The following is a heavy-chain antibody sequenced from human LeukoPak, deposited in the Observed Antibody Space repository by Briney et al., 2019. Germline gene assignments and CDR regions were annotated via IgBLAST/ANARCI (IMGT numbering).Heavy chain of an antibody. D-gene: IGHD3-22*01. CDR1: GYTFTSYD. Sequence: ASVKVSCMASGYTFTSYDINWVRQATGQGLEWMGWMNPNSGNTGYAQKFQGRVTMTRNTSISTAYMELSSLRSEDTAVYYCARDGEYYYDSSGSPSSDYWGQGTLVTVSS. J-gene: IGHJ4*02. CDR2: MNPNSGNT. V-gene: IGHV1-8*01. CDR3: ARDGEYYYDSSGSPSSDY.